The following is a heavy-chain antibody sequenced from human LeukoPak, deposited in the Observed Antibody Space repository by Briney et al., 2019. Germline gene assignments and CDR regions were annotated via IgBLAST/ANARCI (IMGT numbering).Heavy chain of an antibody. J-gene: IGHJ4*02. V-gene: IGHV4-39*01. CDR3: AGVLGAWLQPTL. CDR2: IYYSGNT. D-gene: IGHD5-24*01. Sequence: PSETLSLTCTVSGGSITSSSYYWGWIRQPPGKGLEWIGSIYYSGNTYYKPSLKSRVTISVDTSKNQFSLKLSSVTAADTAVYYCAGVLGAWLQPTLWGQGTLVTVSS. CDR1: GGSITSSSYY.